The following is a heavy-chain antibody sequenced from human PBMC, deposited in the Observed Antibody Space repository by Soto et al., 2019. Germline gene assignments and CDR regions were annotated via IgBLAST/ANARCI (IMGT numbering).Heavy chain of an antibody. V-gene: IGHV4-31*03. CDR2: IYYSGST. J-gene: IGHJ5*02. D-gene: IGHD2-2*01. CDR1: GCSICSGGYY. CDR3: ARVPGGCSSTSCYRFDP. Sequence: PSETLSLTCTVSGCSICSGGYYWSWIRQHPGKGLEWIGYIYYSGSTYYNPSLKSRVTISVDTSKNQFSLNLSSVTAADTAVYYCARVPGGCSSTSCYRFDPWGQGTLVTVSS.